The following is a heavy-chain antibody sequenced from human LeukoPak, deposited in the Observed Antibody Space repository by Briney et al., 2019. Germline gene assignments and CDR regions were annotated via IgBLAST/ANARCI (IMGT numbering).Heavy chain of an antibody. V-gene: IGHV3-48*03. CDR2: ISSSGSTI. CDR3: ARGVVAVLYY. D-gene: IGHD3-22*01. Sequence: PGGSLRLSCAASGFTFSSYEMNWVRQAPGEGLEWVSYISSSGSTIYYADSVKGRFTISRDNAKNSLYLQMNSLRAEDTAVYYCARGVVAVLYYWGQGTLVTVSS. CDR1: GFTFSSYE. J-gene: IGHJ4*02.